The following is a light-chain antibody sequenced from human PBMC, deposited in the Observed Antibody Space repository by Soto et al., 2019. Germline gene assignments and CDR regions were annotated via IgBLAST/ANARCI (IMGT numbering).Light chain of an antibody. CDR3: TSYAGGNNV. Sequence: QLVLTQPPSASGSPGQSVTISCTGTSIDVGGYNYVSWYQQHPGKVPKLMVYEVNKRPSGVPDRFSGSKSGNTASLTVSGLQAEDEADYYCTSYAGGNNVFGTGTKLTVL. CDR1: SIDVGGYNY. CDR2: EVN. V-gene: IGLV2-8*01. J-gene: IGLJ1*01.